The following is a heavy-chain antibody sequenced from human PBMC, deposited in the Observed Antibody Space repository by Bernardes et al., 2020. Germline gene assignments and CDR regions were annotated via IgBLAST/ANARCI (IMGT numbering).Heavy chain of an antibody. CDR3: TRDGDGEVPIDY. V-gene: IGHV3-74*01. D-gene: IGHD2-21*01. Sequence: GGSLRLSCAASGFPLSGYWMHWVRQAPGKGLVWVSRSNNDGTSTSYADSVKGRFTISRDNAKNTLYLQMDSLRAEDTALYYCTRDGDGEVPIDYWGQGTLVTVSS. CDR2: SNNDGTST. J-gene: IGHJ4*02. CDR1: GFPLSGYW.